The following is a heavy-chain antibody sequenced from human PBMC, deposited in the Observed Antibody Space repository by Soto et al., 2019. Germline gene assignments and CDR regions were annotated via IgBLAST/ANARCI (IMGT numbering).Heavy chain of an antibody. Sequence: GGSLRLSCAASGFTFSSYAMSLARQAPGKGLEWVSAISGSGGSTYYADSVKGRFTISRDNSKNTLYLQMNSLRAEDTAVYYCAKYRGIAARRDYYYYGMDVWGKGTKVTVSS. J-gene: IGHJ6*04. D-gene: IGHD6-6*01. CDR2: ISGSGGST. CDR1: GFTFSSYA. CDR3: AKYRGIAARRDYYYYGMDV. V-gene: IGHV3-23*01.